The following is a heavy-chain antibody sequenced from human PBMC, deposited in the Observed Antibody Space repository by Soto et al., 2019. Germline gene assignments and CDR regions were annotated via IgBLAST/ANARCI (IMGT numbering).Heavy chain of an antibody. D-gene: IGHD6-13*01. V-gene: IGHV4-30-4*01. CDR2: SYHSGST. Sequence: QVQLQESGPGLVKPSQTLSLTCTVSGGSISSGDYYWSWIRQPPGKGLEWIGYSYHSGSTYYNPSIKSRVAISGDTSKTQFSLKRSSVAAADTAAYYCARERPDGSRLGPWGQGTLVTVAS. CDR1: GGSISSGDYY. CDR3: ARERPDGSRLGP. J-gene: IGHJ5*02.